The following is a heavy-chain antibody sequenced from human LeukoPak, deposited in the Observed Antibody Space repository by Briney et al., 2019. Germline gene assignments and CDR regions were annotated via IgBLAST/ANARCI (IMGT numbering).Heavy chain of an antibody. Sequence: KTSEILSLTCTVSGGSISNYYWSWIRQPPGKGLEWIGYIYYSGDTNYNPSLKSRVTISVDASKNQFSLKLTSVTAADTAVYYCASLYKGQSIDYWGQGTLVTVSS. CDR1: GGSISNYY. J-gene: IGHJ4*02. V-gene: IGHV4-59*01. D-gene: IGHD1-14*01. CDR2: IYYSGDT. CDR3: ASLYKGQSIDY.